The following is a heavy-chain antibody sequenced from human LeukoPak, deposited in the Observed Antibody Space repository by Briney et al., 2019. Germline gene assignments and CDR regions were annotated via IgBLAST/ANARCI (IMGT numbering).Heavy chain of an antibody. J-gene: IGHJ6*02. CDR3: ASTERYSNYYYGMDV. Sequence: PSETLSLTWTVSGGSVSSSSYHWGWIRQPPGKGLEWIGSIYYSGSPYYNPSLKSRVAISVDTSKNQFSLKLSSVTAADTAVYYCASTERYSNYYYGMDVWGQGTTVTVSS. CDR2: IYYSGSP. D-gene: IGHD1-26*01. CDR1: GGSVSSSSYH. V-gene: IGHV4-39*01.